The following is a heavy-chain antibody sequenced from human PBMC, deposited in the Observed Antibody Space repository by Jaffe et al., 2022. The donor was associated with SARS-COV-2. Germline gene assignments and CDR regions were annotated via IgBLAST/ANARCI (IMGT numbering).Heavy chain of an antibody. J-gene: IGHJ6*02. CDR2: ISWNSGSI. Sequence: EVQLVESGGGLVQPGRSLRLSCAASGFTFDDYAMHWVRQAPGKGLEWVSGISWNSGSIGYADSVKGRFTISRDNAKNSLYLQMNSLRAEDTALYYCAREGGFGGLSGGMDVWGQGTTVTVSS. V-gene: IGHV3-9*01. CDR1: GFTFDDYA. D-gene: IGHD3-10*01. CDR3: AREGGFGGLSGGMDV.